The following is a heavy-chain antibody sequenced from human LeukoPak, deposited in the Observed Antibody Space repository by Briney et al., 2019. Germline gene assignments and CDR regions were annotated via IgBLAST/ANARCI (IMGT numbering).Heavy chain of an antibody. CDR2: ITTRSSYT. Sequence: GGSLRLSCTASGFTFTDYYMSWIRLAPGKGLEWVSYITTRSSYTNYADSVEGRFTISRDNAKNSLFLQMDGLRAEDTAVYYCARAGGVHTYGNYFDYWGQGTLVTVSS. CDR3: ARAGGVHTYGNYFDY. J-gene: IGHJ4*02. D-gene: IGHD3-10*01. V-gene: IGHV3-11*06. CDR1: GFTFTDYY.